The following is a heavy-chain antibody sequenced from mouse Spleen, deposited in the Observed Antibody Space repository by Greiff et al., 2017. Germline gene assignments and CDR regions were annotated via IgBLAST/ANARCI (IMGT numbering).Heavy chain of an antibody. Sequence: VQLQQSGPELVKPGDSVKISCKASGYSFTGYFMNWVMQSHGKSLEWIGRINPYNGDTFYNQKFKGKATLTVDKSSSTAHMELRSLTSEDSAVYYCARYYYGDYGFDYWGQGTTLTVSS. CDR3: ARYYYGDYGFDY. D-gene: IGHD2-13*01. V-gene: IGHV1-20*01. CDR2: INPYNGDT. CDR1: GYSFTGYF. J-gene: IGHJ2*01.